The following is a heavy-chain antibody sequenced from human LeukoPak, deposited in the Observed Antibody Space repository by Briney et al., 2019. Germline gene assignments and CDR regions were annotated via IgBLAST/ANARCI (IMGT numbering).Heavy chain of an antibody. CDR3: ATRYCTISACRASSYKSFDV. D-gene: IGHD2-8*01. J-gene: IGHJ6*04. Sequence: GGSLRLSCAASGCTFSSYAMSWVRQAPGKGLEWVANIKEDGGEGYYVDSVKGRFTVSRDNAKNSLYLQLTSLRAEDTAVYYCATRYCTISACRASSYKSFDVWGKGTTVTVSS. V-gene: IGHV3-7*01. CDR2: IKEDGGEG. CDR1: GCTFSSYA.